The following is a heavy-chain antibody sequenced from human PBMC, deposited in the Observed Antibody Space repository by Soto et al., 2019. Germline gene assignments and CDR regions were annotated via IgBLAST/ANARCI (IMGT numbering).Heavy chain of an antibody. J-gene: IGHJ4*02. CDR2: IYYSGST. CDR1: GGSMSSSSYY. V-gene: IGHV4-39*01. D-gene: IGHD3-9*01. Sequence: GSLSLTCTVSGGSMSSSSYYWGWIRQPPGKGLEWIGSIYYSGSTHYNPSLKSRVTISVDTSKNQFSLKLSSVTAADTAVYYCATPGDDILTGRHYDNWGQGILVTVPS. CDR3: ATPGDDILTGRHYDN.